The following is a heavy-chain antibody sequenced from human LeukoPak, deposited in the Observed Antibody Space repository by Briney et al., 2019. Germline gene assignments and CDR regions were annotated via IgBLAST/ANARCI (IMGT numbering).Heavy chain of an antibody. CDR3: TKDRYSSSSNRYFQH. CDR1: GFIFTSCA. J-gene: IGHJ1*01. V-gene: IGHV3-23*01. D-gene: IGHD6-6*01. CDR2: ISGSDGST. Sequence: QSGGSLRLSCAASGFIFTSCAMSWVRQAPGKGLEWVSAISGSDGSTYYADSVKGRFTISRDNSKNTLYLQMNSLRAEDTAVYYCTKDRYSSSSNRYFQHWGQGTLVTVSS.